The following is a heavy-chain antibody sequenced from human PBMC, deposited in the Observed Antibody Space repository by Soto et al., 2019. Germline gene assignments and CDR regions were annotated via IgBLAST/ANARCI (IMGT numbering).Heavy chain of an antibody. J-gene: IGHJ4*02. V-gene: IGHV3-23*01. D-gene: IGHD3-22*01. Sequence: GGSLRLSCAASEFTFSNYAMSWVRQAPGKGLEWVSAISYGGGTTYYADSVKGRFTISRDNSKNALYLQMNSLRAEDTAVYYCAKNPGYYYDSTGYHFDYWGQGTLVTVSS. CDR2: ISYGGGTT. CDR3: AKNPGYYYDSTGYHFDY. CDR1: EFTFSNYA.